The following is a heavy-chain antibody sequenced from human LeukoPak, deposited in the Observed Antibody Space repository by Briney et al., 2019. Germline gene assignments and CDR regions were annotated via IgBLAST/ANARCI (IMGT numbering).Heavy chain of an antibody. CDR3: AKDLGGGGSYLYYFDY. D-gene: IGHD1-26*01. Sequence: GGSLRLSCAASGFTFSSYAMSWVRQAPGKGLEWVSAISGSGGSTYYADAVKGRFTISRDNSKNTLYLQMNSLRAEDTAVYYCAKDLGGGGSYLYYFDYWGQGTLVTVSS. J-gene: IGHJ4*02. CDR2: ISGSGGST. CDR1: GFTFSSYA. V-gene: IGHV3-23*01.